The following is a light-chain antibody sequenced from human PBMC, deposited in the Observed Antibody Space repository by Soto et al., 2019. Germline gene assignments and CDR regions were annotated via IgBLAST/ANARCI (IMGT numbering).Light chain of an antibody. CDR3: GSYTSSSTDV. CDR1: SSDVGGYNY. CDR2: DVS. Sequence: QSALTQPASVSGSPGQSITISCTGTSSDVGGYNYVFWYQQHTGKAPKLMIYDVSNRPSGVSNRFSGSKSGNTASLTISGLQAEDEADYYCGSYTSSSTDVFGTGTKVTVL. J-gene: IGLJ1*01. V-gene: IGLV2-14*01.